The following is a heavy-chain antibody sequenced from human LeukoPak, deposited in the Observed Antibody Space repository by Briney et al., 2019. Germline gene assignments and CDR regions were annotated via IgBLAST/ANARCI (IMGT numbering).Heavy chain of an antibody. CDR2: IYYSGTA. Sequence: PSETLSLTCTVSGDSMNTLLYYWAWIRQSPGKGPEWIGSIYYSGTAYSNPSLNSRVTISIDTSKNQFSLKLNSVTAADSAVYFCARLARVAGTPRYMDVWGKGTTVIVSS. D-gene: IGHD1-1*01. CDR3: ARLARVAGTPRYMDV. V-gene: IGHV4-39*07. J-gene: IGHJ6*03. CDR1: GDSMNTLLYY.